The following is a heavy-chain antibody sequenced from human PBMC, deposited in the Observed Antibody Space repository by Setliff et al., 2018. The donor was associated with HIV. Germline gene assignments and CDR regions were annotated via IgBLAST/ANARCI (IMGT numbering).Heavy chain of an antibody. CDR2: IIPIFATA. D-gene: IGHD5-12*01. J-gene: IGHJ6*03. Sequence: SVKVSCKPSGYTFTNYDINWVRQAAGQGLEWMGGIIPIFATANYAQRFQGRVIVTRDTSTSTVYMELSSLRSEDTAVYYCAMGYPSSPYYYYMDVWGKGTTVTVSS. CDR3: AMGYPSSPYYYYMDV. V-gene: IGHV1-69*05. CDR1: GYTFTNYD.